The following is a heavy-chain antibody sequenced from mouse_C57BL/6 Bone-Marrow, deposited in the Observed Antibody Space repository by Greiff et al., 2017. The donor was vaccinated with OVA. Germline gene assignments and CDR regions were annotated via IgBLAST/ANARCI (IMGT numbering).Heavy chain of an antibody. D-gene: IGHD3-3*01. CDR1: GYTFTDYN. J-gene: IGHJ4*01. CDR2: LNPNNGCT. CDR3: ARARDWSYAMGY. Sequence: VQLQQSGPELVKPGASVKMSCKASGYTFTDYNMHWVKQSHGKSLEWIGYLNPNNGCTSSNQKFKSKDTLTVNKSASTAYMERRSLTSEETAVYYCARARDWSYAMGYWGQGTSVTVSS. V-gene: IGHV1-22*01.